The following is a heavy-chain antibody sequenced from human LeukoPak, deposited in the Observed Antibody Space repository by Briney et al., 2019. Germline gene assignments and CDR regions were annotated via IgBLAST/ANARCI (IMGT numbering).Heavy chain of an antibody. CDR3: ARERKEMATIKVPYYYGMDV. CDR2: IWYDGSNK. D-gene: IGHD5-24*01. CDR1: GFTFSSYA. Sequence: GGSLRLSCAASGFTFSSYAMHWVRQAPGKGLEWVAVIWYDGSNKYYADSVKGRFTISRDNSKNTLYLQMNSLRAEDTAVYYCARERKEMATIKVPYYYGMDVWGQGTTVTVSS. V-gene: IGHV3-33*08. J-gene: IGHJ6*02.